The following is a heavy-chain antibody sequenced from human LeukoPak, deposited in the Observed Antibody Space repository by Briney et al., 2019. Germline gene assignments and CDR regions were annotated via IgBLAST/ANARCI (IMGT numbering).Heavy chain of an antibody. J-gene: IGHJ4*02. V-gene: IGHV4-39*07. CDR1: GDSISSSGYY. Sequence: SETLSLTCSVSGDSISSSGYYWDWIRQPPGKGLEWIGSIHHSGNTNYNPSLKSRVTISADMSKNQFSLKLSSVTAADTAVYYCARDPGGYDASFDYWGQGTLVTVSS. CDR3: ARDPGGYDASFDY. CDR2: IHHSGNT. D-gene: IGHD3-16*01.